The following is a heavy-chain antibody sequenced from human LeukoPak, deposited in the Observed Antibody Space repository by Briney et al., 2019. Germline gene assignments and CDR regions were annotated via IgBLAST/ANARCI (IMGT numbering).Heavy chain of an antibody. CDR3: ARAGGSSSWYDAFDI. CDR2: IYYSGST. Sequence: PSETLSLTCTVSGGSISSYYWSWVRQPPGKGLEWIGYIYYSGSTNYNPSLKSRVTISVDTSKNQFSLKLSSVTAADTAVYYCARAGGSSSWYDAFDIWGQGTMVTVSS. D-gene: IGHD6-13*01. V-gene: IGHV4-59*01. CDR1: GGSISSYY. J-gene: IGHJ3*02.